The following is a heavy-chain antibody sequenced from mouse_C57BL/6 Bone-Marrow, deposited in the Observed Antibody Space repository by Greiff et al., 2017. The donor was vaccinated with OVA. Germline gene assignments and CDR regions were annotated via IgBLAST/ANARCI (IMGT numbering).Heavy chain of an antibody. J-gene: IGHJ1*03. CDR3: SRHRGGTTGRRLGYFDV. V-gene: IGHV2-6-1*01. CDR1: GFSLTSYG. CDR2: IWSDGST. D-gene: IGHD1-1*01. Sequence: QVQLKESGPGLVAPSQSLSITCTVSGFSLTSYGVHWVRQPPGKGLEWLVVIWSDGSTTYNSALKTRLSISKDNSTSQVFLKMNMLQTDNTAVYYCSRHRGGTTGRRLGYFDVWGTGTTVTVSS.